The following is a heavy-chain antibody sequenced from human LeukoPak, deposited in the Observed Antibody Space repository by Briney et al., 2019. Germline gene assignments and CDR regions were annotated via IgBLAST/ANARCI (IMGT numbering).Heavy chain of an antibody. CDR1: GGYISSYY. Sequence: SETLSLTCTVSGGYISSYYWSWIRQPAGKGLEWIGRIYTSGSTNYNPSLKSRVTMSVDTSKNQFSLKLSSVTAADTAVYYCARASYSSGRYRSWWFDPWGQGTLVTVSS. J-gene: IGHJ5*02. D-gene: IGHD6-19*01. CDR3: ARASYSSGRYRSWWFDP. CDR2: IYTSGST. V-gene: IGHV4-4*07.